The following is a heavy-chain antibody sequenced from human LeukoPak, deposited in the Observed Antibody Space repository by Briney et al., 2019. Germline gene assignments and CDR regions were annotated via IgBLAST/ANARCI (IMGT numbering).Heavy chain of an antibody. CDR1: GFTVSSNY. Sequence: GGSLRLSCAASGFTVSSNYMSWVRQAPGKGLEWVSVIYSGGSTYYADSVEGRFTISRDNSKNTLYLQMNSLRAEDTAVYYCATHTAMDPGGASDYWGQGTLVTVSS. J-gene: IGHJ4*02. D-gene: IGHD5-18*01. CDR2: IYSGGST. CDR3: ATHTAMDPGGASDY. V-gene: IGHV3-66*01.